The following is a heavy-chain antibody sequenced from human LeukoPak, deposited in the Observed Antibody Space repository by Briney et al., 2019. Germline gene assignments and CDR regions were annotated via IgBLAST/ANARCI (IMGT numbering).Heavy chain of an antibody. V-gene: IGHV4-59*08. J-gene: IGHJ5*02. Sequence: PSETLSLTCAVSGGSISSDYWSWIRQPPGKGLEWIGYIYYTGITNYSPSLRSRVTMSVDTSKNQFSLNLTSVTAADTAVYYCARLRRSAGISWGQETLVTVSS. D-gene: IGHD2-15*01. CDR2: IYYTGIT. CDR3: ARLRRSAGIS. CDR1: GGSISSDY.